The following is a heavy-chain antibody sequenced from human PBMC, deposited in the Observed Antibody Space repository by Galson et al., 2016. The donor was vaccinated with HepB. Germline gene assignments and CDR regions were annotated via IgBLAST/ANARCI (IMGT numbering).Heavy chain of an antibody. Sequence: SLRLSCAASGFTFSDFFMTWIRQAPGKGLEWVSYISGSRSAISYADSVRGRFTISRDNAKNSLYLQMNSRRAEDTAVFYCARVVVGANGPLAHWGQGTLVTVSS. CDR2: ISGSRSAI. J-gene: IGHJ4*02. V-gene: IGHV3-11*01. CDR3: ARVVVGANGPLAH. D-gene: IGHD2-15*01. CDR1: GFTFSDFF.